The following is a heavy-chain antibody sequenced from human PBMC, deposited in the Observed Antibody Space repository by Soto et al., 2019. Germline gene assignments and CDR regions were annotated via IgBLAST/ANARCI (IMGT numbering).Heavy chain of an antibody. D-gene: IGHD2-2*01. CDR2: INPNSGGT. J-gene: IGHJ6*02. CDR3: ARDLAMIRGYYYGMDV. V-gene: IGHV1-2*04. Sequence: VRQAPGQGLEWMGWINPNSGGTNYAQKFQGWVTMTRDTSISTAYMELSRLRSDDTAVYYCARDLAMIRGYYYGMDVWGQGTTVTVSS.